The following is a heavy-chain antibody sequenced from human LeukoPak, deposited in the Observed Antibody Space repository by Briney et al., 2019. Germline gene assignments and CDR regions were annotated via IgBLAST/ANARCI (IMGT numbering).Heavy chain of an antibody. Sequence: TFDDYAMHWVRQHPGKGLEWIGYIYYSGSTYYNPSLKSRVTISVDTSKNQFSLKLSSVTAADTAVYYCARGPFYQHGYRYFDYWGQGTLVTVSS. CDR3: ARGPFYQHGYRYFDY. CDR2: IYYSGST. CDR1: TFDDYA. V-gene: IGHV4-30-4*06. D-gene: IGHD5-18*01. J-gene: IGHJ4*02.